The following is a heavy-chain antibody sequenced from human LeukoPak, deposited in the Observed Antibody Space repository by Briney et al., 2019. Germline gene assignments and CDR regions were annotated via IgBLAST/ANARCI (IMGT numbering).Heavy chain of an antibody. CDR2: INHSGST. V-gene: IGHV4-34*01. Sequence: SETLSLTCAVYGGSFSGYYWSWIRQPPGKGLEWIGEINHSGSTNYNPSLKSRVTISVDTSKNQFSLKLSSVTAADTAVYYCARSSGWPDYRGQGTLVTVSS. J-gene: IGHJ4*02. D-gene: IGHD6-19*01. CDR1: GGSFSGYY. CDR3: ARSSGWPDY.